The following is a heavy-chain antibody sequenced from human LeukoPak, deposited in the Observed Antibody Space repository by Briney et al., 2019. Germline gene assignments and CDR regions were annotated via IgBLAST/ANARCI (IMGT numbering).Heavy chain of an antibody. J-gene: IGHJ6*03. V-gene: IGHV4-4*07. CDR1: GGSISSYY. Sequence: PSETLSLTCTVSGGSISSYYWSWIRQPAGKGLEWIGRIYTSGSTNYNPSLKSRVTMSVDTSKNQFSLKLSSVTAADTAVYYCAREVRYDSSGYYNYYYYYMDAWGKGTTVAVSS. D-gene: IGHD3-22*01. CDR3: AREVRYDSSGYYNYYYYYMDA. CDR2: IYTSGST.